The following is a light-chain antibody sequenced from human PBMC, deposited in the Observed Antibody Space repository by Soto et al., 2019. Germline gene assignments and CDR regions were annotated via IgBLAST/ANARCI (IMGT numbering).Light chain of an antibody. CDR3: SSYACSNNLRI. V-gene: IGLV2-8*01. CDR1: SSDVGGYKY. Sequence: QSVLTQPPSASGSPGQSVTISCTGTSSDVGGYKYVSWYQQHPGKAPKLMIYEVTKRPSGVPDRFSGSKSGNTASLTVSGLQAEDEADYYCSSYACSNNLRIFGGGTNVTV. CDR2: EVT. J-gene: IGLJ2*01.